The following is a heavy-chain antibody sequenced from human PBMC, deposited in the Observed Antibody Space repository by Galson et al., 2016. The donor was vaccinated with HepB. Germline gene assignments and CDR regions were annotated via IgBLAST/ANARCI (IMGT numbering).Heavy chain of an antibody. CDR3: ARRSSSWFIDY. CDR1: GLTFSVYD. D-gene: IGHD6-13*01. CDR2: ISFDGDNK. V-gene: IGHV3-30-3*01. J-gene: IGHJ4*02. Sequence: SLRLSCAASGLTFSVYDMHWVRQAPGKGLEWVAVISFDGDNKYYADSVKGRFTISRDNSNNTLYLQMNSLRAEDTAVYYCARRSSSWFIDYWGRGTLVTVSS.